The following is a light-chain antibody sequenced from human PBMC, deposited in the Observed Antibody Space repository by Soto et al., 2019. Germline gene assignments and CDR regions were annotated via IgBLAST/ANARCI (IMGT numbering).Light chain of an antibody. CDR1: QAIRND. Sequence: AIQMTQSPSSQSASVGDRVIITCRASQAIRNDLGWYQQKPGKAPKLLIYTASTLQSGVPSRFSGSGSGADFTLTIRSLQPEDSATYYCLHDYSYPRTFGQGTKVDIK. V-gene: IGKV1-6*01. CDR2: TAS. J-gene: IGKJ1*01. CDR3: LHDYSYPRT.